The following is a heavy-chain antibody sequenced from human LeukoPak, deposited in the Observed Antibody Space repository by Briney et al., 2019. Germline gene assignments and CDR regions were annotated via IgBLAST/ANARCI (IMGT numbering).Heavy chain of an antibody. D-gene: IGHD3-10*01. V-gene: IGHV3-64*01. J-gene: IGHJ4*02. CDR3: ARGSGMVRGVLWDYFGY. Sequence: GGSLRLSCAASGFTFSSYSMNWVRQAPGKGLEYVSAISSNGGSTYYANSVKGRFTISRDNSKSTLYLQMGSLRAEDMAVYYCARGSGMVRGVLWDYFGYWGQGTLVTVSS. CDR2: ISSNGGST. CDR1: GFTFSSYS.